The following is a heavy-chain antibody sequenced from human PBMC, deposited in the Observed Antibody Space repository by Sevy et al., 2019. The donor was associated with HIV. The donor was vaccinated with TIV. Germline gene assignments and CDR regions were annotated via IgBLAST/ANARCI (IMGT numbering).Heavy chain of an antibody. D-gene: IGHD3-10*01. CDR2: ISSSSSTI. V-gene: IGHV3-48*02. J-gene: IGHJ6*02. CDR1: GFTFSSYS. CDR3: ARDLVQYYYGSGALSGMDV. Sequence: GESLKISCAASGFTFSSYSMNWVRQAPGKGLEWVSYISSSSSTIYYADSVKGRFTISRDNAKNSLYLQMNSLRDEDTAVYYCARDLVQYYYGSGALSGMDVWGQGTTVTVSS.